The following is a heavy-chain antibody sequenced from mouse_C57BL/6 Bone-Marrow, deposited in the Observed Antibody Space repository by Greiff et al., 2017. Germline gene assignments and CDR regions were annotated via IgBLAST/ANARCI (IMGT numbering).Heavy chain of an antibody. CDR1: GYTFTSYG. J-gene: IGHJ2*01. CDR3: ARGWGGGY. V-gene: IGHV1-81*01. CDR2: IYPRSGNT. Sequence: VQRVESGAELARPGASVKLSCKASGYTFTSYGISWVKQRTGQGLEWIGEIYPRSGNTYYNEKFKGKATLTADKSSSTAYMELRSLTSEDSAVYFCARGWGGGYWGQGTTLTVSS. D-gene: IGHD1-1*02.